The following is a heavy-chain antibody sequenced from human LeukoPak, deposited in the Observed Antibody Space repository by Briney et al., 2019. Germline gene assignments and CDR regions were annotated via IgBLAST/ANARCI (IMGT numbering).Heavy chain of an antibody. CDR1: GYTFTSYD. CDR3: ARGPTSGWYGLPLYYYYGMDV. J-gene: IGHJ6*02. D-gene: IGHD6-19*01. Sequence: ASVKVSCKASGYTFTSYDINWVRQATGQGLEWMGWMNPNSGNTGYAQKLQGRVTMTRNTSISTAYMELSSLRSEDTAVYYCARGPTSGWYGLPLYYYYGMDVWGQGTTVTVSS. CDR2: MNPNSGNT. V-gene: IGHV1-8*01.